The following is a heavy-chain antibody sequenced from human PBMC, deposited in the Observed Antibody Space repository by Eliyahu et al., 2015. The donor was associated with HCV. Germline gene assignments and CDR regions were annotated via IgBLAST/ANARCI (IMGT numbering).Heavy chain of an antibody. CDR2: VNSDGSIT. CDR3: ASLVYPDY. Sequence: EVQLVESGGGLVQPGGSLXLSCAASGFIFSSSWMYWVRQAPGKGLVWVSRVNSDGSITDYADSVKGRFTISRDNAKNTLFLQMNSLRAEDTAVYYCASLVYPDYWGQGTLVTASS. J-gene: IGHJ4*02. V-gene: IGHV3-74*01. CDR1: GFIFSSSW.